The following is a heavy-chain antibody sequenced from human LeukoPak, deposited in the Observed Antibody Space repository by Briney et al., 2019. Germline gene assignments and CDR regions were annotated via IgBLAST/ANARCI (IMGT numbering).Heavy chain of an antibody. Sequence: GGSLRLSCAASGFTFSSYSMNWVRQALGKGLEWVSYISSSSSFIYYADSVKGRFTISRDNAKNSVYLQMNSLRAEDTAVYYCASSNFGGVITTDAFDIWGQGTMVTVSS. CDR3: ASSNFGGVITTDAFDI. V-gene: IGHV3-48*01. CDR1: GFTFSSYS. D-gene: IGHD3-16*01. CDR2: ISSSSSFI. J-gene: IGHJ3*02.